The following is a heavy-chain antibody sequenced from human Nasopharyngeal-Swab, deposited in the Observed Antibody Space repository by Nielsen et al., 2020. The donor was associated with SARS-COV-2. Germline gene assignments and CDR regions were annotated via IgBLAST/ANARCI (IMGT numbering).Heavy chain of an antibody. V-gene: IGHV3-73*01. D-gene: IGHD2-21*02. CDR1: GFTFSDSA. J-gene: IGHJ4*02. CDR2: IRSKGNNYAT. CDR3: TRCGSGCYSGRDY. Sequence: GESLKISCAASGFTFSDSAIHWVRQASGKGLEWVGRIRSKGNNYATAYAASVEGRFIIFRDDPTNTAYLQMNSLKTEDTAVYYCTRCGSGCYSGRDYWGQGTLVTVSS.